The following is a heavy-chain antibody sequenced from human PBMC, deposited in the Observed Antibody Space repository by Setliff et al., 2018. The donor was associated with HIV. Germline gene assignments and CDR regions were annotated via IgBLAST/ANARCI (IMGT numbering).Heavy chain of an antibody. Sequence: SETLSLTCNVSGGSISSGSYYWTWIRQPAGKGLEWIGRVDTTGNTNYNPSLKSRVIISRDTSENQFSLQLRSVTAADTAGYYCARITIFVPGDPYFYGMDVWGQGTTVTVSS. D-gene: IGHD3-3*02. J-gene: IGHJ6*02. CDR1: GGSISSGSYY. CDR2: VDTTGNT. CDR3: ARITIFVPGDPYFYGMDV. V-gene: IGHV4-61*02.